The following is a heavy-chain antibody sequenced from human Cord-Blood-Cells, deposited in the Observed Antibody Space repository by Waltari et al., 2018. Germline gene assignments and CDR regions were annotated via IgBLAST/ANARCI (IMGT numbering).Heavy chain of an antibody. CDR1: GFTFSGYA. CDR3: AKGATIFGVVIEAFDI. D-gene: IGHD3-3*01. Sequence: EVQLLESGGGLVQPGGSLRLSCAASGFTFSGYAMSWVRPAPGKGLEWVSAISGSGGSTYYADSVKGRFTISRGNSKNTLYLQMNSLRAEDTAVYYCAKGATIFGVVIEAFDIWGQGTMVTVSS. CDR2: ISGSGGST. J-gene: IGHJ3*02. V-gene: IGHV3-23*01.